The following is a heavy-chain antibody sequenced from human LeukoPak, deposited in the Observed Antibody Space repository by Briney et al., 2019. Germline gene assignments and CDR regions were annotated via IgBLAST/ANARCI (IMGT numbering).Heavy chain of an antibody. CDR2: IKSKTDGGTT. J-gene: IGHJ6*02. CDR1: GFTFSNAW. V-gene: IGHV3-15*01. D-gene: IGHD5-12*01. CDR3: TTFIVATITEYYYYGMDV. Sequence: GGSLRLSCAASGFTFSNAWMSWVRQAPGKGLEWVGRIKSKTDGGTTDYAAPVKGRFTISRDDSKNTLYLQMNSLKTEDTAVYYCTTFIVATITEYYYYGMDVWGQGTTVTVSS.